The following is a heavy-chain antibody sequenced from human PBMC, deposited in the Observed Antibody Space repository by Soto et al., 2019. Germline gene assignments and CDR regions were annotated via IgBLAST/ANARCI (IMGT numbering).Heavy chain of an antibody. CDR2: IFASGKT. CDR1: GFTVSTNY. D-gene: IGHD3-22*01. Sequence: EVQLVESGGGLIQPGGSLRLPCTASGFTVSTNYMAWVRRAAGKGLEWVSVIFASGKTYYADAVKGRFTVSRDKSQNTLFLQMSSLTVEDTAVYYCAGESPGFYGMSFDLWGQGTAVTVSS. CDR3: AGESPGFYGMSFDL. J-gene: IGHJ3*01. V-gene: IGHV3-53*01.